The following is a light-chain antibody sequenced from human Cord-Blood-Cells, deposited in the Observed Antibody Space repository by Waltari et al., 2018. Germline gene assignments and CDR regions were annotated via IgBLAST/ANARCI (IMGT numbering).Light chain of an antibody. V-gene: IGLV3-19*01. CDR2: GKI. CDR1: SLRSDY. CDR3: NSRDSSGNHYV. J-gene: IGLJ1*01. Sequence: SSELTQDPAVSVALGQPVRLTCHGDSLRSDYASCYQQKPELAPVLVIYGKINRPSGIPDRFSGSSSGNTASLTITGAQAEDEADYYCNSRDSSGNHYVFGTGTKVTVL.